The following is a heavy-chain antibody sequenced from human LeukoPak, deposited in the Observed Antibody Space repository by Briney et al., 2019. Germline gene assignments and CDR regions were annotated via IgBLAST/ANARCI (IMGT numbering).Heavy chain of an antibody. J-gene: IGHJ4*02. D-gene: IGHD3-16*01. CDR2: IVVVNGNT. CDR3: AASFGGPYDY. CDR1: GFTFTSSA. Sequence: SVKVSCKASGFTFTSSAMQWVRQARGQRLEWIGWIVVVNGNTNYAQKFQERVTMTRDMSTSTAYMELSSLRSEDTAVYYCAASFGGPYDYWGQGTLVTVSS. V-gene: IGHV1-58*02.